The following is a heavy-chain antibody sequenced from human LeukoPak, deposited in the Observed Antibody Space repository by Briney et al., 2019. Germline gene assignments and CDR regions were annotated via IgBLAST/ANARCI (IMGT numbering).Heavy chain of an antibody. V-gene: IGHV1-46*01. CDR2: INPSGGST. D-gene: IGHD6-13*01. J-gene: IGHJ5*02. CDR3: ARARSSWYHWFDP. Sequence: ASVKVSCKASGYTFTSYYMHWVRQAPRQGLEWRGIINPSGGSTSYAQKFQGRVTMTRDTSTSTVYMELSSLRSEDTAVYYCARARSSWYHWFDPWGQGTLVTVSS. CDR1: GYTFTSYY.